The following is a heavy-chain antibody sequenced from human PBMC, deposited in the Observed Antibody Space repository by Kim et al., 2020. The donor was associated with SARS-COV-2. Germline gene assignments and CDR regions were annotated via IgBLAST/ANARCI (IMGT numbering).Heavy chain of an antibody. Sequence: SVKVSCKASGGNFISYGISWVRQAPGQGLEWMGGLTPIFDTPNYAVSFQGRVTITVDEATSTAYMELTSLRSDDTAVYYCARGRYFDSRGEAWYSDLWG. D-gene: IGHD3-22*01. V-gene: IGHV1-69*13. CDR1: GGNFISYG. CDR2: LTPIFDTP. CDR3: ARGRYFDSRGEAWYSDL. J-gene: IGHJ2*01.